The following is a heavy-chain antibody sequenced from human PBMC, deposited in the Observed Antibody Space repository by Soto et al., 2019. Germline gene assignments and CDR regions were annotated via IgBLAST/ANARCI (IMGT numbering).Heavy chain of an antibody. Sequence: QVQLVQSGAEVKKPGASVKVSCKVSGYTFTGNYMHWMRQAPGQGPEWMGWFNPRNGDTDYAQKFQGRVTITRDTSISTAYMDLSRLTSDDTAIYFCVRGGGVDVVTPTRIVFDSWGQGTLLTVSS. CDR2: FNPRNGDT. D-gene: IGHD2-21*02. CDR3: VRGGGVDVVTPTRIVFDS. CDR1: GYTFTGNY. V-gene: IGHV1-2*02. J-gene: IGHJ4*02.